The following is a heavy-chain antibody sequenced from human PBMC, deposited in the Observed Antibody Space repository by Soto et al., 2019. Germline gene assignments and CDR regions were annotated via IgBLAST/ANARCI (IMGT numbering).Heavy chain of an antibody. CDR3: VRLIGNSWLDY. D-gene: IGHD2-8*01. CDR2: TYYRSKWYS. Sequence: SQALSLTCASSGGSVSSDSFTWNWIRQSPSRGLEWLGRTYYRSKWYSDYALSVKSRVTINADMSKNQVSLQLNSVTPEDSAVYYCVRLIGNSWLDYWGQGTLVTVSS. CDR1: GGSVSSDSFT. V-gene: IGHV6-1*01. J-gene: IGHJ5*01.